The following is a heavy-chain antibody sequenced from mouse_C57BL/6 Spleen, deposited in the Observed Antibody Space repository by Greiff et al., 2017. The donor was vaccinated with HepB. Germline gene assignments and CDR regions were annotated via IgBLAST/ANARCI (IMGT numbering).Heavy chain of an antibody. D-gene: IGHD1-1*01. J-gene: IGHJ2*01. CDR3: ARNDNYGSSLDY. CDR1: GYTFTSYW. V-gene: IGHV1-69*01. Sequence: QVQLQQPGAELVMPGASVKLSCKASGYTFTSYWMHWVKQRPGQGLEWIGEIDPSDSYTNYNQKFKGKSTLTVDKSSSTAYMQLSSLTSEDSAVYYCARNDNYGSSLDYWGQGTTLTVSS. CDR2: IDPSDSYT.